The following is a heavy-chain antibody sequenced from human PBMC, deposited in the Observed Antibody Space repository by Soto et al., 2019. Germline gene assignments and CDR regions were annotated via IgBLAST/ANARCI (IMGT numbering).Heavy chain of an antibody. V-gene: IGHV3-30*03. D-gene: IGHD1-26*01. J-gene: IGHJ4*03. CDR3: AQLKRGAQVSCFAH. CDR1: GFKFSTSV. CDR2: ISNDGTRQ. Sequence: PGGPLRLSCAASGFKFSTSVMTWVRQVPGKVLGWVAVISNDGTRQHYAEPVKGTITLSRHNSKKIVYLQLKRVRAEDTAVSYCAQLKRGAQVSCFAHWRNGLLVAASS.